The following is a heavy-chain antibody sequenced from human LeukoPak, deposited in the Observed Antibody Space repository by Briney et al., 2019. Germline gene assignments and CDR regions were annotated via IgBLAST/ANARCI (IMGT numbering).Heavy chain of an antibody. CDR2: VNSNSGGT. CDR1: GYRFSDYY. CDR3: ARGYCSGGSCYHFDS. Sequence: ASVTVSCTASGYRFSDYYMHWVRQAPGQGLEWMGWVNSNSGGTHYAQKFEGRVTMTRDTSISTAYMELTRLKSDDTAVYYCARGYCSGGSCYHFDSWGQGTLVTVSS. D-gene: IGHD2-15*01. V-gene: IGHV1-2*02. J-gene: IGHJ4*02.